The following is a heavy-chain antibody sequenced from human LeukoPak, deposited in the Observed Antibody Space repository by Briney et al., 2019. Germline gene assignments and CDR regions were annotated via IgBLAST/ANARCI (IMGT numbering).Heavy chain of an antibody. CDR1: GFXFSSYE. V-gene: IGHV3-21*01. J-gene: IGHJ2*01. CDR3: ARDSLAVAGTSYWYFDL. CDR2: ISSSSSYI. Sequence: GGSLRLSCAASGFXFSSYEMNWVRQAPGKGLEWVSSISSSSSYIYYADSVKGRFTISGDNAKNSLYLQMNSLRAEDTAVYYCARDSLAVAGTSYWYFDLWGRGTLVTVSS. D-gene: IGHD6-19*01.